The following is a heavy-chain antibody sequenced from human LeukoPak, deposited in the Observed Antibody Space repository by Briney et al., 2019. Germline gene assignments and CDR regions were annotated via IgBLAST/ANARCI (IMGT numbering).Heavy chain of an antibody. D-gene: IGHD6-13*01. Sequence: ASVKVSCKASGGTFSSYAISWVRQAPGQGLEWMGGIIPIFGTANYAQKFQGRVTITADESTSTAYMELSSLRSEDTAVYYCASPSTGIAAAGMDYHGMDVWGQGTTVTVSS. CDR1: GGTFSSYA. J-gene: IGHJ6*02. V-gene: IGHV1-69*13. CDR3: ASPSTGIAAAGMDYHGMDV. CDR2: IIPIFGTA.